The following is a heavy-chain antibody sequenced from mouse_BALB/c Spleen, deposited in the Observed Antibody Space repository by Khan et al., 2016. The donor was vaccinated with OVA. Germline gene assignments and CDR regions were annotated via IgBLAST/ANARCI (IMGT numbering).Heavy chain of an antibody. CDR3: ARSTYRYAFVY. CDR2: IIYTGYT. CDR1: GDSITSGY. D-gene: IGHD2-12*01. Sequence: EVQLQESGPSLVKPSQTLSLTCSVTGDSITSGYRNWIRKFPGNKLEYMGYIIYTGYTYYNPSLQSRLSITRHTSKNQYYLQLNSVTDEDTGTYYCARSTYRYAFVYWGQGTLVTVSA. V-gene: IGHV3-8*02. J-gene: IGHJ3*01.